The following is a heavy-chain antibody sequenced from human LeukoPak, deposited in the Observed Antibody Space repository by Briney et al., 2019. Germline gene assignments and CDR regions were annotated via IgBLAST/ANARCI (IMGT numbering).Heavy chain of an antibody. D-gene: IGHD3-10*01. CDR2: VYSSGST. CDR1: GGSISSYY. Sequence: SETLSLTCTVSGGSISSYYWSWIRQSPGKGVEWIGYVYSSGSTNSNPSLKSRVTISVDTSKNQFSLKVNSVTAADTAVYYCARGQVGSWFGVVSFWFDFWGQGTLVTVSS. J-gene: IGHJ5*01. CDR3: ARGQVGSWFGVVSFWFDF. V-gene: IGHV4-59*01.